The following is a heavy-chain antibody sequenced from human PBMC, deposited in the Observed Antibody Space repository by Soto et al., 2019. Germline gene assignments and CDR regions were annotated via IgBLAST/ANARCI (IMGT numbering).Heavy chain of an antibody. Sequence: QITLKESGPTLMKPTQTLTLTCTFSGFSLSTSGVGVGWIRQPPGKALEWLALIYWDDDKRYSPSLKSRLTITKXXSXNXXVLTLTNIDPVDTATYYCAHRRHDYGDYRSAYFDYWGQGTLVTVSS. V-gene: IGHV2-5*02. D-gene: IGHD4-17*01. CDR3: AHRRHDYGDYRSAYFDY. CDR1: GFSLSTSGVG. CDR2: IYWDDDK. J-gene: IGHJ4*02.